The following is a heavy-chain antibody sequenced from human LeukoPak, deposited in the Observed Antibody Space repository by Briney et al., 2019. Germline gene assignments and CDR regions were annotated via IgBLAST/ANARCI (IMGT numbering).Heavy chain of an antibody. J-gene: IGHJ4*02. Sequence: SQTLSLTCSVSGDAITSGDDYWNWIRQFPGKGLQWIGYIFFTGSTYYNPSLGSRFTISLDAPKNQFSLRLNSVTAADTAVYYCARGDYTVLAGSPFDLWGRGTLVTVSS. CDR2: IFFTGST. V-gene: IGHV4-30-4*01. CDR3: ARGDYTVLAGSPFDL. D-gene: IGHD6-19*01. CDR1: GDAITSGDDY.